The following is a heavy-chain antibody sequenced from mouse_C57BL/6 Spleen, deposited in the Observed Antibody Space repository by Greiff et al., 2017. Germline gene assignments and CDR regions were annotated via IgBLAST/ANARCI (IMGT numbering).Heavy chain of an antibody. CDR2: IYPGDGDT. V-gene: IGHV1-80*01. D-gene: IGHD2-1*01. Sequence: QVQLQQSGAELVKPGASVKISCKASGYAFSSYWMNWVKQRPGKGLEWIGQIYPGDGDTNYNGKFKGKATLTADKSSSTAYMQLSSLTSEDSAVXFCARGGVYYGRYYAMDYWGQGTSVTVSS. CDR1: GYAFSSYW. CDR3: ARGGVYYGRYYAMDY. J-gene: IGHJ4*01.